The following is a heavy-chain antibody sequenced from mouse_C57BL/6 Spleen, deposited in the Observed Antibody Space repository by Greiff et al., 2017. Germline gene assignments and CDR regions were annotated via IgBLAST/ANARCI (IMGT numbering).Heavy chain of an antibody. CDR2: ISSGSSTI. D-gene: IGHD2-2*01. V-gene: IGHV5-17*01. J-gene: IGHJ4*01. Sequence: EVKLQESGGGLVKPGGSLKLSCAASGFTFSDYGMHWVRQAPEKGLEWVAYISSGSSTIYYADTVKGRFTISRDKAKNTLFLQMTSLRSEDTAMYYCARHMVTRYAMDYWGQGTSVTVSS. CDR3: ARHMVTRYAMDY. CDR1: GFTFSDYG.